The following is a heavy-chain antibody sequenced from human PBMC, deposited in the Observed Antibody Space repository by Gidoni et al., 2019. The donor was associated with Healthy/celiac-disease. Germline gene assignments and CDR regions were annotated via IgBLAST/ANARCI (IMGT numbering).Heavy chain of an antibody. J-gene: IGHJ5*02. CDR2: INPNSGGT. CDR3: AIEVPYCSSTSCSHGWFDP. D-gene: IGHD2-2*01. V-gene: IGHV1-2*02. CDR1: GYTFTGSY. Sequence: QVQLVQSGAEVKKPGASVKVSCKASGYTFTGSYMHWVRQAPGQGLEWMGWINPNSGGTNYAQKFQGRVTMTRDTSISTAYMELSRLRSDDTAVYYCAIEVPYCSSTSCSHGWFDPWGQGTLVTVSS.